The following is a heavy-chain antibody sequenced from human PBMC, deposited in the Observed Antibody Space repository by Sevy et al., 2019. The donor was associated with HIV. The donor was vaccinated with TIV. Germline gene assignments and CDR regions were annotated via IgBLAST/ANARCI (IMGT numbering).Heavy chain of an antibody. CDR2: ISAYNGNT. CDR1: GYTFTSYC. J-gene: IGHJ5*02. V-gene: IGHV1-18*01. Sequence: ASVKVSCKASGYTFTSYCISWVRQAPGQGLEWMGWISAYNGNTNYAQKLQGRVTMTTDTSTSTAYMELRSLRSDDTAVYYGAGAPSEVRALGGFDPWGQGTLVTVSS. CDR3: AGAPSEVRALGGFDP. D-gene: IGHD2-2*01.